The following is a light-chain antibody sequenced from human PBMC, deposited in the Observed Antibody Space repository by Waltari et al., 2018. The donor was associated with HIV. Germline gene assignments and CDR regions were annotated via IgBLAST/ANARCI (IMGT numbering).Light chain of an antibody. CDR1: QAIENY. CDR2: GAS. J-gene: IGKJ1*01. V-gene: IGKV1D-8*01. CDR3: QQYYAFPRT. Sequence: VIWMTQSPALLCASTGDKVNITCRLSQAIENYLAWYQQSSGKAPNLLIYGASTLQSGVPSRISGSGSGTDFTLTIICLQPEDFAVYYCQQYYAFPRTFGHGTKVEVK.